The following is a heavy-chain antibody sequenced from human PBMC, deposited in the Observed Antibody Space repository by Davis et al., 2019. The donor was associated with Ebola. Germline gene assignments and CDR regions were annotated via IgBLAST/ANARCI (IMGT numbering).Heavy chain of an antibody. D-gene: IGHD1-1*01. CDR1: EGTFSSYA. CDR2: ISAYNGNT. CDR3: ARAQFPTTSDH. Sequence: ASVKVSCKASEGTFSSYAISWVRQAPGQGLEWMGWISAYNGNTNYAQKLQGRVTMTTDTSTSTAYMELRSLRSDDTAVYYCARAQFPTTSDHWGQGTLVTVSS. V-gene: IGHV1-18*01. J-gene: IGHJ4*02.